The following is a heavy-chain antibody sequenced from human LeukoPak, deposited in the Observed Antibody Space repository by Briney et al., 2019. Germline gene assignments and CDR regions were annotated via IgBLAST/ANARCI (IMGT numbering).Heavy chain of an antibody. CDR3: ARDTGFWSGYYKRVSWFDP. J-gene: IGHJ5*02. D-gene: IGHD3-3*01. CDR1: GGSISSYY. Sequence: SETLSLTCTVSGGSISSYYWSWIRQPAGKGLEWIGRIYTSGSTNYNPSLKSRVTMSVDASKNQFSLKLSSVTAADTAVYYCARDTGFWSGYYKRVSWFDPWGQGTLVTVSS. V-gene: IGHV4-4*07. CDR2: IYTSGST.